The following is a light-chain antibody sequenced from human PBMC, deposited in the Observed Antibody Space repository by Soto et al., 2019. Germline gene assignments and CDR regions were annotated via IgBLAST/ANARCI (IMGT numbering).Light chain of an antibody. CDR2: ANN. Sequence: QSVLTQPPSVSAAPGQKVTISCSGSSSNIGNDYVSWYQQLPEAAPKLLIYANNKRPSGIPDRFSASKSGTSATLGITGLQTGDEADYYCGTWDSSLTAGVFGGGTKLT. V-gene: IGLV1-51*02. CDR3: GTWDSSLTAGV. CDR1: SSNIGNDY. J-gene: IGLJ3*02.